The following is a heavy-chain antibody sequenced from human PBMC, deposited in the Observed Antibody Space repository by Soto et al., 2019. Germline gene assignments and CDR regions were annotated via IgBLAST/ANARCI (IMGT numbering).Heavy chain of an antibody. D-gene: IGHD3-10*01. CDR2: INTYSGNT. V-gene: IGHV1-18*01. Sequence: ASVKVSCKASGYTFINYGIRCVRQPPGKGPEWMGSINTYSGNTNHAQKLQGRVTMTTDTSTSTAYMELRSLRSDDTAVYYCARGVGSGTYYNQYNWFDPWGQGTLVTVSA. CDR1: GYTFINYG. J-gene: IGHJ5*02. CDR3: ARGVGSGTYYNQYNWFDP.